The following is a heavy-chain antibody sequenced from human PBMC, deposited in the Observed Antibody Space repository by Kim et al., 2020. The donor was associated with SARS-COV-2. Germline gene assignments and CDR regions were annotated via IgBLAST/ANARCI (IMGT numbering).Heavy chain of an antibody. J-gene: IGHJ4*02. D-gene: IGHD3-22*01. Sequence: ADSVKGRFTVSRDNAKNTLYLQMDNLGVEDTALYYCAKDHESSGWPTFDYWGQGTQVTVSS. V-gene: IGHV3-23*01. CDR3: AKDHESSGWPTFDY.